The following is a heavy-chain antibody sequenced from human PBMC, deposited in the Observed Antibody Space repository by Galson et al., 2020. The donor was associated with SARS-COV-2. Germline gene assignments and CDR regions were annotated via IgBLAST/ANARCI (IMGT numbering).Heavy chain of an antibody. Sequence: TGGSLRLSCTASGFTFGDYALSWVRQAPGKGLEWVGFIRSKAYGGTTEYAASVKGRFTISRDDSKSIAYLQMNSLKTEDTAVYYCTRDTYCWSGFDYWGQGTLVTVSS. CDR3: TRDTYCWSGFDY. CDR2: IRSKAYGGTT. D-gene: IGHD3-3*01. V-gene: IGHV3-49*04. J-gene: IGHJ4*02. CDR1: GFTFGDYA.